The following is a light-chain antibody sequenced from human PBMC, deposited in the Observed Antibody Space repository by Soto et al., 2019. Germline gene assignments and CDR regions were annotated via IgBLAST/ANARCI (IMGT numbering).Light chain of an antibody. V-gene: IGKV3-15*01. CDR1: QSVSSSY. J-gene: IGKJ2*01. CDR3: QQYNNWLYT. Sequence: EIVLTQSPGTLSLSPGERATLSCRASQSVSSSYLAWYQQKPGQAPRLLIYGASTRATGVPARFSGSGSGTEFTLTISSLQSEDLALYYCQQYNNWLYTFGQGTKLEIK. CDR2: GAS.